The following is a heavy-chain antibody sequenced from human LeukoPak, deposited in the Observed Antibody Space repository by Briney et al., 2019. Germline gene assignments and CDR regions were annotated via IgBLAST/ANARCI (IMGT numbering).Heavy chain of an antibody. J-gene: IGHJ4*02. CDR1: GFTFSTYW. Sequence: GALRLSCAASGFTFSTYWMKRVRQAPGKGLEWVASIKEDGSDKYYVDSVKGRFSISRDNAKNSLYLQMNSLRTEDTAVYYCAKGGHYNFDYWGQGTLVTVSS. V-gene: IGHV3-7*01. CDR2: IKEDGSDK. D-gene: IGHD4-11*01. CDR3: AKGGHYNFDY.